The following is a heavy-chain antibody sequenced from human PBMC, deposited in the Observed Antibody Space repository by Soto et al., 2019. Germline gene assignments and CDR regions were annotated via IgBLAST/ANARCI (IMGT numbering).Heavy chain of an antibody. CDR2: IYPYDSDT. D-gene: IGHD2-2*01. Sequence: PGESLKISCNTSGYSFTSYWIGRVRQMPGKGMEWMGNIYPYDSDTKYSPSFQGQVTISADTSITTAYLQWSGLRASDTAIYFCARHLVGSTRGNFDYWGQGTLVTVSS. J-gene: IGHJ4*01. CDR1: GYSFTSYW. CDR3: ARHLVGSTRGNFDY. V-gene: IGHV5-51*01.